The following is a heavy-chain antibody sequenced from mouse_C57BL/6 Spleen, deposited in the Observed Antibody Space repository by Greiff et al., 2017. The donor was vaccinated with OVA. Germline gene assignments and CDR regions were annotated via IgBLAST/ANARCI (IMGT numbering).Heavy chain of an antibody. CDR3: ARRDDYDETFLDY. D-gene: IGHD2-4*01. J-gene: IGHJ2*01. V-gene: IGHV5-17*01. CDR2: ISSGSSTI. CDR1: GFTFSDYG. Sequence: EVQVVESGGGLVKPGGSLKLSCAASGFTFSDYGMHWVRQAPEKGLEWVAYISSGSSTIYYADTVKGRFTISRDNAKNTLFLQMTSLRSEDTAMYYCARRDDYDETFLDYWGQGTTLTVSS.